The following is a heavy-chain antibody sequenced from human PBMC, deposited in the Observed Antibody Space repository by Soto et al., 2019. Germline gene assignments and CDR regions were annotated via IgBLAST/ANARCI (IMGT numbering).Heavy chain of an antibody. CDR2: ISWNGGSI. CDR3: AKVPYDYIWERYRTYFFDY. D-gene: IGHD3-16*02. J-gene: IGHJ4*02. CDR1: GFTFDDYA. Sequence: ESGGGLVQPGRSLRLSCAASGFTFDDYAMHWVRQPPGKGLEWVSGISWNGGSIGYADSVKGRFTISRDNAKNSLYLQMNRLRAEDTALYYCAKVPYDYIWERYRTYFFDYWGQGTLVTVSS. V-gene: IGHV3-9*01.